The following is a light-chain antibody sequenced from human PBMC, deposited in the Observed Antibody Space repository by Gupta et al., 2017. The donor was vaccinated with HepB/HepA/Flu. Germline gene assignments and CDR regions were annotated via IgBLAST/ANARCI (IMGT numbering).Light chain of an antibody. CDR1: QSLLRSDGYNY. CDR3: RQTLQTPGT. CDR2: LGS. V-gene: IGKV2-28*01. Sequence: DIVITQSPLSLPVTPGEPASISCRSTQSLLRSDGYNYVDWFLQKPGQPPQSLIYLGSNRAPGVPDRFSGSGSGTTFTLRISRVEAEDVGIYYCRQTLQTPGTFGQGTKVDI. J-gene: IGKJ1*01.